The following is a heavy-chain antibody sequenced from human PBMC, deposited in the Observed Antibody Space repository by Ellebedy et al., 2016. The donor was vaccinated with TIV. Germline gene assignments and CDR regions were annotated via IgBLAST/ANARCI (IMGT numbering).Heavy chain of an antibody. Sequence: PGGSLRLSCAASRFTFSSYAMSWVRQATGKGLEWVSGISGSGDSTYYADSVKCRFTISRDNSKSTLYLQMNSLRVEDSAKYYCAKDRVIRGVMGANDYWGRGTLVTVSS. J-gene: IGHJ4*02. V-gene: IGHV3-23*01. CDR3: AKDRVIRGVMGANDY. CDR2: ISGSGDST. D-gene: IGHD3-10*01. CDR1: RFTFSSYA.